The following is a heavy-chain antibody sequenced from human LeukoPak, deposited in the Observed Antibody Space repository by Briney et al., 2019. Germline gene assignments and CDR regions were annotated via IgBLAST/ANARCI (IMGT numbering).Heavy chain of an antibody. V-gene: IGHV3-30*02. CDR1: GFSLSNYG. CDR2: IRYDGSNK. CDR3: AKVIIGSCSSTSCFDY. Sequence: HPGGSLRLSCAASGFSLSNYGMHWVRQAPGKGLEWVAFIRYDGSNKYYADSVKGRFTISRDNSMNTLYLQMNSPRAEDTAVYYCAKVIIGSCSSTSCFDYWGQGTLVTVSS. J-gene: IGHJ4*02. D-gene: IGHD2-2*01.